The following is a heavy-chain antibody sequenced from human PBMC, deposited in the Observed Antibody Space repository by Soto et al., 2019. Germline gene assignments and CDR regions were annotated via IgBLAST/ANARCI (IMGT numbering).Heavy chain of an antibody. CDR3: ARMETFGSLNWFDP. Sequence: GASVKVSGKASGYSFTNNDVSWVRQATGQGLEWMGWMNPGSGDTGYAQKFQGRVIMTRDISIATAYMELSSLRSDDTAIYYCARMETFGSLNWFDPWGQGTLVTVSS. D-gene: IGHD3-16*01. J-gene: IGHJ5*02. V-gene: IGHV1-8*01. CDR1: GYSFTNND. CDR2: MNPGSGDT.